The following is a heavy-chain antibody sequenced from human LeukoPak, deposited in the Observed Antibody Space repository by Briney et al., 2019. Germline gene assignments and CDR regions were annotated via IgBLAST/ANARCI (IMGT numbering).Heavy chain of an antibody. D-gene: IGHD4-17*01. CDR1: GFTFSSYG. J-gene: IGHJ3*02. CDR2: IRFDGSNK. Sequence: PGGSLRLSCAASGFTFSSYGMHWVRQAPGKGLEWVAFIRFDGSNKYYADSVKGRFTISRDNSKNTLYLQMNSLRAEDTAVYYCARDTSATVTTYAFDIWGQGTMVTVSS. CDR3: ARDTSATVTTYAFDI. V-gene: IGHV3-30*02.